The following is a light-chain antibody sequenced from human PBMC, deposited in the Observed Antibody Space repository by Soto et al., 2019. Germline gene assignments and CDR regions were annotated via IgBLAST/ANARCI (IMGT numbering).Light chain of an antibody. CDR3: SSYTSGSTLVV. CDR1: SSDVGGYDY. Sequence: QSALTQPASVSGSPGQSITISCTGTSSDVGGYDYVSWYQQHPGKAPRLMICDVSNRPSGLSNRFSGSKSGNTASLTISGLQAEDEADYYCSSYTSGSTLVVFGGGTKLTVL. J-gene: IGLJ2*01. CDR2: DVS. V-gene: IGLV2-14*03.